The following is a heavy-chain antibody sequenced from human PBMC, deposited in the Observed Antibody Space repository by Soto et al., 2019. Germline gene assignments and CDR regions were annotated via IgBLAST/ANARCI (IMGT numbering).Heavy chain of an antibody. CDR3: ARGYCSGGSCYPALVDY. CDR2: IYSGGST. V-gene: IGHV3-53*04. D-gene: IGHD2-15*01. CDR1: GFTVSSNY. Sequence: PGGSLRLSCAASGFTVSSNYMSWVRQAPGKGLEWVSVIYSGGSTYYADSVKGRFTISGHNSKNTLYLQMNSLRAEDTAVYYCARGYCSGGSCYPALVDYWGQGTLVTVSS. J-gene: IGHJ4*02.